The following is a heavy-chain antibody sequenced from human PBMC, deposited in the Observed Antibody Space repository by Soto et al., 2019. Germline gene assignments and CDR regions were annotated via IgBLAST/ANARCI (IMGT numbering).Heavy chain of an antibody. CDR3: ARGDGDYGAEYFQH. D-gene: IGHD2-21*02. CDR2: IWYDGSNK. CDR1: GFTFSSYG. J-gene: IGHJ1*01. V-gene: IGHV3-33*01. Sequence: QVQLVESGGGVVQPGRSLRLSCAASGFTFSSYGMHWVRQAPGKGLEWVAVIWYDGSNKYYADSVKGRFTISRDNSXNTLYLQMNSLRAEDTAVYYCARGDGDYGAEYFQHWGQGTLVTVSS.